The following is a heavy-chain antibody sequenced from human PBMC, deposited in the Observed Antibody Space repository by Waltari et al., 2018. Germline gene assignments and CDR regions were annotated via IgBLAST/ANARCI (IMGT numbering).Heavy chain of an antibody. D-gene: IGHD3-3*01. CDR2: INHSGSA. J-gene: IGHJ5*02. Sequence: QVQLQQWGAGLLKPSETLSLTCTVYGVSFSDYYWTWIRQPPGKGLEWIGEINHSGSAKYNPSLMSRVTISVDTSKNQIPLKMNSMSAADTAVYYCARGTTIFGLRWFDPWGQGTLVTVSS. V-gene: IGHV4-34*01. CDR1: GVSFSDYY. CDR3: ARGTTIFGLRWFDP.